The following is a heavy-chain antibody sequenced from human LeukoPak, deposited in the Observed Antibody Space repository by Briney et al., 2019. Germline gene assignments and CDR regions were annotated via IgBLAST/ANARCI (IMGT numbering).Heavy chain of an antibody. CDR2: IHYSGST. CDR3: ARRSAALDAFDI. D-gene: IGHD6-13*01. CDR1: GGSISTTGYY. J-gene: IGHJ3*02. Sequence: SETLSLTCTVSGGSISTTGYYWGCIRQPPGKGLEWIGNIHYSGSTSYNPSLKSRVTISVDTSKKQFSLKLNSVTAADRAVYYCARRSAALDAFDIWGQGTVVTVPS. V-gene: IGHV4-39*01.